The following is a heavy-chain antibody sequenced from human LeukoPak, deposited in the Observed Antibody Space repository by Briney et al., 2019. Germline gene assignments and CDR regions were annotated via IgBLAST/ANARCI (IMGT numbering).Heavy chain of an antibody. J-gene: IGHJ4*02. CDR1: GGSFSGYY. CDR2: INHSGST. CDR3: ARVGYGDYYFDY. Sequence: PSETLSLTCAVYGGSFSGYYWSWIRQPPGKGLEWIGGINHSGSTNYNPSLKSRVTISVDTSKNQFSLKLSSVTAADTAVYYCARVGYGDYYFDYWGQGTLVTVSS. D-gene: IGHD4-17*01. V-gene: IGHV4-34*01.